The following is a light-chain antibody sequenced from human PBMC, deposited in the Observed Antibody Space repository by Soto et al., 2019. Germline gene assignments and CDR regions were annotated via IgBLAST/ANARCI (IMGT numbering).Light chain of an antibody. J-gene: IGKJ1*01. Sequence: DIQMTQSPSTLSGSVGDRVTITCRASQTISSWLAWYQQKPGKAPKLLIYKASTLKSGVPSRFSGSGSGTEFTLTISSLQPDDFATYYCQHYNSYLETFGQGTKVEIK. CDR3: QHYNSYLET. CDR1: QTISSW. V-gene: IGKV1-5*03. CDR2: KAS.